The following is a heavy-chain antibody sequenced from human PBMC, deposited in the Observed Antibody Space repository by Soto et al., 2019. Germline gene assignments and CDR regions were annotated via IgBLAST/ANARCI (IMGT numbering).Heavy chain of an antibody. CDR1: SGAISSSSYY. J-gene: IGHJ4*02. CDR2: IYYSGST. D-gene: IGHD6-13*01. V-gene: IGHV4-39*01. CDR3: ASIAAAAFDY. Sequence: PSQPMAVTCTVASGAISSSSYYCLLIRQPPGKGLEWIGSIYYSGSTYHNPSLKSRVAISVDTSKSQFSLKLNSVTAADTAVYYCASIAAAAFDYWDQGTLVTVSS.